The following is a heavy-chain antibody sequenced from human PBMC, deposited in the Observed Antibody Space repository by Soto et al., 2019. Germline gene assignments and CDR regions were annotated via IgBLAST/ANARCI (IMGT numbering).Heavy chain of an antibody. CDR1: GYTFTRYT. V-gene: IGHV1-3*01. CDR2: INPDNGNT. CDR3: ARGIETGQLDP. Sequence: QVRLVQSGAEVKKPGASVKISCKASGYTFTRYTMNWVRQAPGQRLEWMGWINPDNGNTKSSQKFQDRVIITRDTSASTAYMDLSSLRSEDTAVYYCARGIETGQLDPWGQGTLVTVSS. J-gene: IGHJ5*02. D-gene: IGHD2-15*01.